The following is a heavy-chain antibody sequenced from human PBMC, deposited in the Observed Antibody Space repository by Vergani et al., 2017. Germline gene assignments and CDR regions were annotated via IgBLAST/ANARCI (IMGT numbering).Heavy chain of an antibody. CDR1: GFTFTNFA. CDR2: ISGSGGFT. V-gene: IGHV3-23*01. J-gene: IGHJ4*02. Sequence: EVQLLESGGNLVQPGGSLRLSCAASGFTFTNFAMTWVRQAPGEGLEWVSSISGSGGFTYYADSVKGRFTISRDNSKNTMFLQMNNLRAEDTAVYYCAKDNVPGYYDSSGYCDYWGQGTLVTVSS. D-gene: IGHD3-22*01. CDR3: AKDNVPGYYDSSGYCDY.